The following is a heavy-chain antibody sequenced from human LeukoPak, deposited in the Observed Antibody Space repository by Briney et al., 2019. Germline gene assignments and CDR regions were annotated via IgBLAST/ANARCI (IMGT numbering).Heavy chain of an antibody. D-gene: IGHD6-19*01. Sequence: PSETLSLTCTVSGGSISSYYWSWIRQPPGKGLEWIGYIYYSGSTNYNPSLKSRVTISVDTSKNQFSLKLSSVTAADTAVYYCARAPAPVAGLYGYWGQGTLVTVSS. CDR2: IYYSGST. CDR3: ARAPAPVAGLYGY. V-gene: IGHV4-59*01. CDR1: GGSISSYY. J-gene: IGHJ4*02.